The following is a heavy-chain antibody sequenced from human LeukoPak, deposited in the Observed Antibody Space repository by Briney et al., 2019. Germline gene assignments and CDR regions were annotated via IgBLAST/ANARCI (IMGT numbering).Heavy chain of an antibody. Sequence: GGSLRLSCAASGVTFSSYAMHWVRQAPGKGLEWVAVKSYDGSNKYYADSVKGRFTISRDNSKNTLYLQMNSLRAEDTAVYYCARDQYSGYDLYYFDYWGQGTLVTVSS. V-gene: IGHV3-30-3*01. CDR3: ARDQYSGYDLYYFDY. D-gene: IGHD5-12*01. CDR1: GVTFSSYA. J-gene: IGHJ4*02. CDR2: KSYDGSNK.